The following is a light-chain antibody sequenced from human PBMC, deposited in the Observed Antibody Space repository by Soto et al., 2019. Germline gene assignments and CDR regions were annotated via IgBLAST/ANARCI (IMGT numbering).Light chain of an antibody. Sequence: IVLTQSPGTLSLSPGERATLSCRASLTGNNNYLAWYQHKSGQAPRLLIYGVYTRATRIPDRFTGSGSGTEVTLNITRLEPEDSAVYFCQHYGYSRWTFGQGTKVEIK. J-gene: IGKJ1*01. CDR1: LTGNNNY. V-gene: IGKV3-20*01. CDR3: QHYGYSRWT. CDR2: GVY.